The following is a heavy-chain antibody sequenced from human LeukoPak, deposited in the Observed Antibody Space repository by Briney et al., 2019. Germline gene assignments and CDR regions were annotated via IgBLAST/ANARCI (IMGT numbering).Heavy chain of an antibody. D-gene: IGHD3-22*01. V-gene: IGHV4-34*01. CDR1: GGSFSGYY. CDR3: ARGRTTVTTRYYYDSRGFDY. J-gene: IGHJ4*02. Sequence: PSETLSLTCAVYGGSFSGYYWGWIRQPPGKGLEWIGEINHSGSTNYNPSLKSRVTISVDTSKNQFSLKLSSVTAADTAVYYCARGRTTVTTRYYYDSRGFDYWGQGTLVTVSS. CDR2: INHSGST.